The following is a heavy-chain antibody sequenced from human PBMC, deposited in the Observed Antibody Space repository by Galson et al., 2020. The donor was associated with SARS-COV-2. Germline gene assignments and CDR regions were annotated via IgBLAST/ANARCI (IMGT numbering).Heavy chain of an antibody. CDR2: IYHSGST. CDR1: GGSISSSNW. D-gene: IGHD3-10*01. J-gene: IGHJ4*02. V-gene: IGHV4-4*02. CDR3: ARDPTSGSGTPYYFDY. Sequence: ASATLSLTCAVSGGSISSSNWWSWVRQPPGKGLEWIGEIYHSGSTNYNPSLKSRVTISVDKSKNQFSLKLSSVTAADTAVYYCARDPTSGSGTPYYFDYWGQGTLVTVSS.